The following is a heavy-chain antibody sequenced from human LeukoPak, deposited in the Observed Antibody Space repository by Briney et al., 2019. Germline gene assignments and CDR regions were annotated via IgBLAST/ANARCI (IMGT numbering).Heavy chain of an antibody. CDR2: INHSGST. CDR3: ARVLRRNFRGYSYGKGYYYMDV. V-gene: IGHV4-34*01. D-gene: IGHD5-18*01. J-gene: IGHJ6*03. Sequence: SSETLSLTCAVYGGSFSGYYWSWIRQPPGKGLEWIGEINHSGSTNYNPSLKSRVTISVDTSKNQFSLKLSSVPAADTAVYYCARVLRRNFRGYSYGKGYYYMDVWGKGTTVTVSS. CDR1: GGSFSGYY.